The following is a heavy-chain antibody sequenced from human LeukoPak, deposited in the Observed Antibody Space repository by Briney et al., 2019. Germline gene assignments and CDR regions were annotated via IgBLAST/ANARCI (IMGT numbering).Heavy chain of an antibody. V-gene: IGHV3-23*01. CDR3: AKGQNPAGQVITYLNG. CDR1: GFIFRNYA. Sequence: GGSLRLSCAVSGFIFRNYAMSWVRQAPGKGLEWVSTISGSGDTTYYVDSVKGRFTISRDASKNTLYLQMNSLRAEDTALYYCAKGQNPAGQVITYLNGWGQGTLVTVSS. J-gene: IGHJ4*02. CDR2: ISGSGDTT. D-gene: IGHD3-9*01.